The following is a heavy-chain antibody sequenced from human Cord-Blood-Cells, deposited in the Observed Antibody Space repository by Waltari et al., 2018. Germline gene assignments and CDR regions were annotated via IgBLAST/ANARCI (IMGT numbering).Heavy chain of an antibody. CDR3: AKLRRAAMDAFDI. CDR2: ISGSGGST. V-gene: IGHV3-23*04. CDR1: GFTFSSYA. Sequence: EVQLVESGGGLVQPGGSLRLSCAASGFTFSSYAMSWFRQGLGKGLEWVSFISGSGGSTYYSHSVKVRLTISSDNSKHTLYRQMNSRRAEDTAVYYCAKLRRAAMDAFDIWGQGTMVTVSS. J-gene: IGHJ3*02.